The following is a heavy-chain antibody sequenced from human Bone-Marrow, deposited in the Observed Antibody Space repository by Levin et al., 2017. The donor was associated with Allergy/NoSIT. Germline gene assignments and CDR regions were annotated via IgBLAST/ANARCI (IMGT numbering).Heavy chain of an antibody. J-gene: IGHJ4*02. D-gene: IGHD6-13*01. Sequence: GESLKISCKTSGYSFTTHWIGWVRQTPGKGLEWMGTIYPDDSDTRYSPSFQGQVTLSVDKSISTAYLQWSSLKASDTAIYYGARRDSSSTCYDYWGQGTLVTVSS. V-gene: IGHV5-51*01. CDR3: ARRDSSSTCYDY. CDR1: GYSFTTHW. CDR2: IYPDDSDT.